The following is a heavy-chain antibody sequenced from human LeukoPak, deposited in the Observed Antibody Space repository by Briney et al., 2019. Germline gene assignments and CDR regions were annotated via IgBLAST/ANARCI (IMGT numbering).Heavy chain of an antibody. V-gene: IGHV1-24*01. Sequence: ASVKVSCKVSGYTLTELSMHWVRQAPGKGLEWMGGFDPEDGETIYAQKFQGRVTMTEDTSTDTAYMELSSLRSEDTAVYYCATGLPYSGNDEYWGQRTLVTLSS. D-gene: IGHD5-12*01. J-gene: IGHJ4*02. CDR3: ATGLPYSGNDEY. CDR2: FDPEDGET. CDR1: GYTLTELS.